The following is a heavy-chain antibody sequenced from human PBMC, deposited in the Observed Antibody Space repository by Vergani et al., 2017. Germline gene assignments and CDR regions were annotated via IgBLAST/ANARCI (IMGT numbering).Heavy chain of an antibody. CDR2: ISGHDHRT. V-gene: IGHV3-23*01. CDR1: GFRFREHG. J-gene: IGHJ4*02. D-gene: IGHD1-26*01. Sequence: EVQLLESGGGSVQPGESLRLSCVASGFRFREHGMNWVRQAPGKGLEWVSGISGHDHRTLYADSVKGRFIISRDDSKNTLYLQMSSLRVEDTAVYYCAKDPRDRSGSYYWGLFDYWGQGTLVTVSS. CDR3: AKDPRDRSGSYYWGLFDY.